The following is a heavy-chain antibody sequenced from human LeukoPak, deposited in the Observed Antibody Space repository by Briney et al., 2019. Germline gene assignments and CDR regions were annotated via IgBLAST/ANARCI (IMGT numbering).Heavy chain of an antibody. V-gene: IGHV3-23*01. J-gene: IGHJ6*03. CDR3: AKDLRVIVVTYYMDV. D-gene: IGHD2-2*01. CDR2: ISGNGGST. CDR1: GFTFNSYA. Sequence: GGSLRLSCAASGFTFNSYAMTWVRQAPGKGLEWVSSISGNGGSTYYTDSVKGRFTISRGNSKNTLYLQMNSLRAEDTAAYYCAKDLRVIVVTYYMDVWGKGTTVTVSS.